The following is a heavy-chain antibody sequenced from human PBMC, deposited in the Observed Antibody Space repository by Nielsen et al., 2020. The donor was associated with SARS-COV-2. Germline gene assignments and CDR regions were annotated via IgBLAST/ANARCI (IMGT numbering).Heavy chain of an antibody. CDR3: ARDTSGWYEYYFDY. CDR1: GFTFSSCG. Sequence: GESLKISCAASGFTFSSCGIHWVRQAPGKGLEWVAVIWYDGSNKYYADSVKGRFTISRDNSRNTLYLQMNSLRADDTAVYYCARDTSGWYEYYFDYWGQGALVTVSS. D-gene: IGHD6-19*01. CDR2: IWYDGSNK. J-gene: IGHJ4*02. V-gene: IGHV3-33*01.